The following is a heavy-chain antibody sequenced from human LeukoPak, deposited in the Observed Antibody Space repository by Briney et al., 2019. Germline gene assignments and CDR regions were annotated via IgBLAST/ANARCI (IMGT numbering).Heavy chain of an antibody. CDR2: ISYDGSNK. V-gene: IGHV3-30*18. J-gene: IGHJ4*02. CDR3: AKGRTTVVVTAIPN. D-gene: IGHD2-21*02. CDR1: GFTFTNAW. Sequence: PGGSLRLSCAASGFTFTNAWMSWVRQAPGKGLEWVAVISYDGSNKYYADSVKGRFTISRDNSKNTLYLQMNSLRAEDTAVYYCAKGRTTVVVTAIPNWGQGTLVTVSS.